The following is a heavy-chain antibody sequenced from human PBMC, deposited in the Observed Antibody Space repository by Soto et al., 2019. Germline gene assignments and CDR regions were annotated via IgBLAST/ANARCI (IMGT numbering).Heavy chain of an antibody. V-gene: IGHV1-18*01. J-gene: IGHJ5*02. Sequence: GASVKVSCKASGYTFRNYGITWVRQAPGQGLEWMAWISPYNGNTNYAQDLQGRVTMTTDTSTSTAYMELRSLTSEDTAVYYCTREVVPAATNNSWFDTWGQGTLVTVSS. CDR2: ISPYNGNT. CDR1: GYTFRNYG. CDR3: TREVVPAATNNSWFDT. D-gene: IGHD2-2*01.